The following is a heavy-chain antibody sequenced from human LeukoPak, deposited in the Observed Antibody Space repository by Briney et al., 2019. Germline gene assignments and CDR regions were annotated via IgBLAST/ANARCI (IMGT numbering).Heavy chain of an antibody. CDR1: GGSISSGGYY. CDR3: ARTYYFDSSGSYHPYFDY. D-gene: IGHD3-22*01. Sequence: SQTLSLTCTVSGGSISSGGYYWSWIRQYPGKGLEWLGFIYYGGSTNYNPSLESRVTISVDTSMNQFSLKVSSVTAADTAVYYCARTYYFDSSGSYHPYFDYWGQGTLVTVSS. J-gene: IGHJ4*02. CDR2: IYYGGST. V-gene: IGHV4-31*03.